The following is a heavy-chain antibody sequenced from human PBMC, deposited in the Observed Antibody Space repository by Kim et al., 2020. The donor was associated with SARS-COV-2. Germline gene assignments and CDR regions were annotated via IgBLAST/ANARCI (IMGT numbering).Heavy chain of an antibody. CDR3: AKVNSGSYYVSGMDV. V-gene: IGHV3-23*01. Sequence: DSVQGRFTISRDNSKNTLYLQMNSLRAEDTAVYYCAKVNSGSYYVSGMDVWGQGTTVTVSS. D-gene: IGHD1-26*01. J-gene: IGHJ6*02.